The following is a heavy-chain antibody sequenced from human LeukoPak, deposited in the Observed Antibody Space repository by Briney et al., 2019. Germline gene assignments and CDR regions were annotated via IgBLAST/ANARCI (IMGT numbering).Heavy chain of an antibody. Sequence: GESLQISCTGSGYSFTSYWIGWVRQMPGKGLEWMGIIYPGDSDTRYSPSFQGQVTISADKSISTVYLQWSSLRASDTAMYYCARRVAGSYHDAFDIWGQGTMVTVSS. V-gene: IGHV5-51*01. CDR3: ARRVAGSYHDAFDI. CDR2: IYPGDSDT. D-gene: IGHD1-26*01. J-gene: IGHJ3*02. CDR1: GYSFTSYW.